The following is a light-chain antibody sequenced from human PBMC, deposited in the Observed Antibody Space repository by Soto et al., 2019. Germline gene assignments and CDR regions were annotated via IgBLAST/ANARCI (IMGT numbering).Light chain of an antibody. CDR2: AVT. V-gene: IGLV2-14*01. CDR3: SSYTSSSTL. J-gene: IGLJ1*01. CDR1: SSDVGIYDY. Sequence: QSALTQPRSVSGSPGQSVTISCTGTSSDVGIYDYVSWFQQHPGKAPKLMIYAVTDRPSGVSSRFSGSKSGNTASLTISGLQAEDEADYYCSSYTSSSTLFGTGTKLTVL.